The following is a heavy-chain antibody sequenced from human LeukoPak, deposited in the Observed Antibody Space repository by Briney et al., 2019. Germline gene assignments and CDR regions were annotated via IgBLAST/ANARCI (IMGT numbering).Heavy chain of an antibody. Sequence: ASVKVSCKASGYTFTSYGISWVRQAPGQGLEWXXXXXAYNGNTNYAXXXXXXXXXTTDTSTSTAYMELRSLRSDDTAVYYCARVKDGYNPSRARYFDLWGRGTLVTVSS. V-gene: IGHV1-18*01. J-gene: IGHJ2*01. CDR2: XXAYNGNT. CDR1: GYTFTSYG. CDR3: ARVKDGYNPSRARYFDL. D-gene: IGHD5-24*01.